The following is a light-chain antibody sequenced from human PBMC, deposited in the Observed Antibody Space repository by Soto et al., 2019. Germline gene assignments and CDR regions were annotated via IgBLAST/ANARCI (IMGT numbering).Light chain of an antibody. CDR2: DAS. CDR3: QQYNSYSPLT. V-gene: IGKV1-5*01. Sequence: DIQMTQSPSTLSASVGDRVTITCRASQSISSWLAWYQQNPGKAPKLLIYDASSLESGVPSRFSGSASGTEFTLTISSLQPDDFATDYGQQYNSYSPLTGXGGTKVDIK. J-gene: IGKJ4*02. CDR1: QSISSW.